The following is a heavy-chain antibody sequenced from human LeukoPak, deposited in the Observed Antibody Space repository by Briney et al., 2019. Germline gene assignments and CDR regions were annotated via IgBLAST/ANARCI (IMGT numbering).Heavy chain of an antibody. CDR2: ISSTSDYI. D-gene: IGHD3-22*01. Sequence: GGSLRLSCAASGFTFSSYSMNWVRQAPGTGLEWVSSISSTSDYIYYADSVKGRFTISRDNAKNSLYLQMNSLRAEDTALYYCAKDSGYRPSNWFDPWGQGTLVTVSS. J-gene: IGHJ5*02. V-gene: IGHV3-21*04. CDR1: GFTFSSYS. CDR3: AKDSGYRPSNWFDP.